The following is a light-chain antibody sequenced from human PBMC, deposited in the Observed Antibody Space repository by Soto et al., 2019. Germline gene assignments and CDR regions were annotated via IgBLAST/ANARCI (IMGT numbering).Light chain of an antibody. CDR1: QSLSNTY. V-gene: IGKV3D-7*01. J-gene: IGKJ4*01. CDR2: GAS. CDR3: HQDFDLPLT. Sequence: EIVMTQSPVTLFLSPGDRATLSCRASQSLSNTYISWYQQKPGQAPRLLIYGASTRATGIPARFSGSGSGIYFTLTISSLQPEDFALYYCHQDFDLPLTFGGGTKVEIK.